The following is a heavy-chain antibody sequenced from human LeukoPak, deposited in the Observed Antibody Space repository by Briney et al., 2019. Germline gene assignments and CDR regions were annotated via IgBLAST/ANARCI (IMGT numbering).Heavy chain of an antibody. J-gene: IGHJ3*01. V-gene: IGHV3-23*01. CDR3: AKDLAAGIAFDL. Sequence: GGSLRLSCAASGFIFSSYAMSWVRQAPGKGLEWVSGISESGGSTYYADSVKGRFTISRDNSKNTLYLQMNSLRAGDTAVYYCAKDLAAGIAFDLWGQGTMVIVSS. CDR2: ISESGGST. CDR1: GFIFSSYA. D-gene: IGHD6-13*01.